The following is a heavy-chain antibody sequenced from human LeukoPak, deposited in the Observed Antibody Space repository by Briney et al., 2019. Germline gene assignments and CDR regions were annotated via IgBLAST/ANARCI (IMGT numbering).Heavy chain of an antibody. J-gene: IGHJ5*02. Sequence: GGSLRLSCAASGFTFTTYAMSWVRQAPGKGLQWVSYVSFGSSYISYADSLKGRFTISRDDAKSSVYLEMTSLRAEDTAVYYCARASTEYAVTDGFDTWGPGTLVTVSS. CDR2: VSFGSSYI. CDR3: ARASTEYAVTDGFDT. V-gene: IGHV3-21*01. D-gene: IGHD4-17*01. CDR1: GFTFTTYA.